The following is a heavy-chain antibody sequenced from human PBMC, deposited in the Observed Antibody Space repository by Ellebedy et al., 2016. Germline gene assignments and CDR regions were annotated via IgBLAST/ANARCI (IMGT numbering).Heavy chain of an antibody. CDR2: ISGGGDIT. J-gene: IGHJ4*02. CDR3: RQGHYADY. Sequence: GGSLRLSXVASGFAFRNFFMTWVRQAPGGGLEWVSTISGGGDITVSADSVKGRFSVSRDNSRNTVYLRMSNLRVEDTALYYCRQGHYADYWGQGTLVTVSS. V-gene: IGHV3-23*01. CDR1: GFAFRNFF.